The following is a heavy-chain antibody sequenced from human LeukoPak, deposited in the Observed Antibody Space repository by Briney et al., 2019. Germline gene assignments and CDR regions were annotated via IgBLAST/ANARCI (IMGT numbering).Heavy chain of an antibody. D-gene: IGHD3-10*01. V-gene: IGHV4-59*02. CDR3: ARLWFGELVTDS. J-gene: IGHJ4*02. CDR1: GGSVSDYY. CDR2: IYHTGST. Sequence: SETLSLTCTISGGSVSDYYWSWIRRSPGKGLEWIGYIYHTGSTSYSPSLKSRVTISADTSQNQFSLKLSSVTAADTAVYYCARLWFGELVTDSWGQGTLVTVSS.